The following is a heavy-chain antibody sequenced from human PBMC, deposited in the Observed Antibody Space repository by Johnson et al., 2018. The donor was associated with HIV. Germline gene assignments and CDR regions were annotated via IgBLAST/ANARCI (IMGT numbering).Heavy chain of an antibody. V-gene: IGHV3-7*01. CDR2: IKQDGSEK. CDR3: ARDSPNAFDI. J-gene: IGHJ3*02. CDR1: GFTFSSYW. Sequence: VQLVESGGGLVQPGGSLRLSCAASGFTFSSYWMSWVRQAPGKGLEWVANIKQDGSEKYYVESVKGRFTISRDNAKNSLYLQMKSLRAEETAVYYCARDSPNAFDIWGQGTMVTVSS.